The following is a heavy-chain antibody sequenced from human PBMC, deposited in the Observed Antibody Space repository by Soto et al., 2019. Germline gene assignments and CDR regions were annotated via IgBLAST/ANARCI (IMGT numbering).Heavy chain of an antibody. CDR3: ASKLRPYWYFDL. V-gene: IGHV4-59*01. D-gene: IGHD4-17*01. CDR1: GGSISSYY. CDR2: IYYSGST. Sequence: QVQLQESGPGLVKPSETLSLTCTVSGGSISSYYWSWIRQPPGKGLEWIGYIYYSGSTNYNPSLKSRVTISVDTSKNQFSLKLSSVTAADTAVYYCASKLRPYWYFDLWGRGTLVTVSS. J-gene: IGHJ2*01.